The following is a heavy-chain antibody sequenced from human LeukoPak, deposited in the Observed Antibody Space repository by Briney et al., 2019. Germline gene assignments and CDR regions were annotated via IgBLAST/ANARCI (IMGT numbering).Heavy chain of an antibody. Sequence: SETLSLTCTVSGGSISSYYWSWIRQPAGKGLEWIGRIYTSGSTNYNPSLKSRVTMSVDTSKNQFSLKLSSVTAADTAVYYCARQKHDILTGYPYYGMDVWGQGTTVTVSS. CDR3: ARQKHDILTGYPYYGMDV. CDR1: GGSISSYY. J-gene: IGHJ6*02. D-gene: IGHD3-9*01. V-gene: IGHV4-4*07. CDR2: IYTSGST.